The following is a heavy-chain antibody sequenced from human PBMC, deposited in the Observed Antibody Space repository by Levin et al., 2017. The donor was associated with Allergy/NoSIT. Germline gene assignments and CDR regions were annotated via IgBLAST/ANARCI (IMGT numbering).Heavy chain of an antibody. CDR1: GGTFSSYA. D-gene: IGHD1-26*01. CDR3: ARHKVGANVRGAFDI. Sequence: ASVKVSCKASGGTFSSYAISWVRQAPGQGLEWMGGIIPIFGTANYAQKFQGRVTITADESTSTAYMELSSLRSEDTAVYYCARHKVGANVRGAFDIWGQGTMVTVSS. CDR2: IIPIFGTA. J-gene: IGHJ3*02. V-gene: IGHV1-69*13.